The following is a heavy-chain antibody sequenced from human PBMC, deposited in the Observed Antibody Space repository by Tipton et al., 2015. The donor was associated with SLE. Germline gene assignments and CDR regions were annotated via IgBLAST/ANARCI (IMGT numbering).Heavy chain of an antibody. CDR2: IKQQATEK. D-gene: IGHD2-15*01. J-gene: IGHJ6*03. CDR1: GFRFSDYW. CDR3: ARELLHYYYYMDV. V-gene: IGHV3-7*01. Sequence: SLRLSCAASGFRFSDYWMSWIRQAPGKGLEWVANIKQQATEKYYVDSVKGRFTISRDDAKNSLYLQMNSLRAEDTAVYYCARELLHYYYYMDVWGKGTTVTVSS.